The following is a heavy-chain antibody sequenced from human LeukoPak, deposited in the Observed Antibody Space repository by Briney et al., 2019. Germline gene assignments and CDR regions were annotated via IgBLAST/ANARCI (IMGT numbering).Heavy chain of an antibody. J-gene: IGHJ4*02. V-gene: IGHV4-59*08. D-gene: IGHD2-15*01. Sequence: SETLSLTCTISDGSINTYYWSWIRQPPGKGLEWIGYIYSSGSTNYNPSLKSRVTISVDTSKNQFSLKLRSVTAADTAVYYCARRWQLYFDYWGQGTLVTLSS. CDR3: ARRWQLYFDY. CDR2: IYSSGST. CDR1: DGSINTYY.